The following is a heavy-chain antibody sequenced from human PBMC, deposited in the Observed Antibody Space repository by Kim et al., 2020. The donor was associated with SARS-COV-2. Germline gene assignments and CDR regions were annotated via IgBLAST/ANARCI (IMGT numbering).Heavy chain of an antibody. Sequence: GGSLRLSCAASGFTFSSYAMSWVRQAPGKGLEWVSAISGSGGSTYYADSVKGRFTISRDNSKNTLYLQMNSLRAEDTAVYYCAKGRSFGGVIGWYYFDYWGQGTLVTVSS. CDR2: ISGSGGST. D-gene: IGHD3-16*02. V-gene: IGHV3-23*01. CDR1: GFTFSSYA. CDR3: AKGRSFGGVIGWYYFDY. J-gene: IGHJ4*02.